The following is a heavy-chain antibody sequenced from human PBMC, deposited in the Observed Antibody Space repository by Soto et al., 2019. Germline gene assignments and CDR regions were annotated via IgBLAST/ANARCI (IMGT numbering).Heavy chain of an antibody. Sequence: QVPLVQSGAEVKKPGASVKVSCKASGYTFTSYGISWVRQAPGQGLEWMGWISAYNGNTNYAQKLQGRVTMTTDTSTSTAYMELRSLRSDDTAVYYCASGGGGYYGSGSYYENYYYYGMDVWGQGTTVTVSS. CDR3: ASGGGGYYGSGSYYENYYYYGMDV. V-gene: IGHV1-18*01. D-gene: IGHD3-10*01. CDR2: ISAYNGNT. CDR1: GYTFTSYG. J-gene: IGHJ6*02.